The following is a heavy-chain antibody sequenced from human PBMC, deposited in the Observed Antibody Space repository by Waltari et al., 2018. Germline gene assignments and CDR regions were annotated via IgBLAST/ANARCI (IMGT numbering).Heavy chain of an antibody. D-gene: IGHD2-15*01. J-gene: IGHJ4*02. CDR1: GFTFSDFL. Sequence: EVQLLESGGGLVQPGGSLRVSGAASGFTFSDFLMNWARQAPGKGLEWVSGISGSGDRTSYADSVKGRFTISRDNSKNTLFLQMNNLGVDDTAFYYCAKRWRDGFNAGIDYWGQGTLVTVSS. V-gene: IGHV3-23*01. CDR3: AKRWRDGFNAGIDY. CDR2: ISGSGDRT.